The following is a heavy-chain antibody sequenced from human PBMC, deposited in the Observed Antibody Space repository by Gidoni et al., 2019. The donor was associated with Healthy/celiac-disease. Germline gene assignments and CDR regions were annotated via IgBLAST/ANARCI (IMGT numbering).Heavy chain of an antibody. CDR1: GGSISSSSYY. Sequence: QLQLQESGPGLVKPSETLSLTCTVSGGSISSSSYYWGWIRQPPGKGLEWIGSIYYSGSTYYNPSLKSRVTISVDTSKNQFSLKLSSVTAADTAVYYCASPGYSSGWWDNYYYGMDVWGQGTTVTVSS. D-gene: IGHD6-19*01. J-gene: IGHJ6*02. CDR2: IYYSGST. CDR3: ASPGYSSGWWDNYYYGMDV. V-gene: IGHV4-39*01.